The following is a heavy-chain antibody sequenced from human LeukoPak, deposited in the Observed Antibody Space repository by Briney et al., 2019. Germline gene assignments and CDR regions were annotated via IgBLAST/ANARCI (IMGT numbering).Heavy chain of an antibody. CDR1: GGSISSYY. D-gene: IGHD2-15*01. J-gene: IGHJ4*02. V-gene: IGHV4-59*12. CDR3: ARGVAATRAFDY. CDR2: IYYSGST. Sequence: SETLSLTCTVSGGSISSYYWSWIRQPPGKGLEWIGYIYYSGSTNYNPSLKSRVTISVDTSKNQFSLKLSPVTAADTAVYYCARGVAATRAFDYWGQGTLVTVSS.